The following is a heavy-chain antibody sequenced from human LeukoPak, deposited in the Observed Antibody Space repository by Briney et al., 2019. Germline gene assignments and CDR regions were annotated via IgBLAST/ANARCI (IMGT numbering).Heavy chain of an antibody. D-gene: IGHD3-10*01. CDR1: GVSMSTHY. CDR3: ARGGWGWFDP. J-gene: IGHJ5*02. CDR2: VYYSEST. Sequence: SETLSLTCSVSGVSMSTHYWSWIRQPPGKGLEWIGHVYYSESTKYGPSLKSRVTISVDTSKNQFSLKLTSVNAGNTAIYYCARGGWGWFDPWGQGTLVTVSS. V-gene: IGHV4-59*11.